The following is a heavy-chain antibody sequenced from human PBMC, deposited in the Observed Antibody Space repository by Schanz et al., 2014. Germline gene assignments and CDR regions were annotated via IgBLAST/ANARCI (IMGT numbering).Heavy chain of an antibody. CDR1: GFTFTTFA. J-gene: IGHJ6*02. CDR3: ARVELSVYYYAMDV. V-gene: IGHV3-23*01. CDR2: LSARGHRT. Sequence: EQVLESGGGFVQPGGSLRLSCATSGFTFTTFAMTWVRQAPGKGLEWVSALSARGHRTQYADSVMGRFTISSDISKNMLYLQMNSLRAEDTALYYCARVELSVYYYAMDVWGQGTTVTVSS. D-gene: IGHD2-15*01.